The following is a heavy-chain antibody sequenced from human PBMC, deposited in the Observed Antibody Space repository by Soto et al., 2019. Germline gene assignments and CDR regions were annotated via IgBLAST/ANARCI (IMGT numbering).Heavy chain of an antibody. V-gene: IGHV3-30-3*01. CDR3: ARGGDIATVPAATYYYHGMDV. CDR2: ISHDASNT. CDR1: GLTFNNYA. J-gene: IGHJ6*02. D-gene: IGHD2-2*01. Sequence: GGSMRLSCAASGLTFNNYAMHWVRQAPGKGLEWVAVISHDASNTYYADSVKGRFTISRDNSRNTLFLRMNSLRAEDTAVYYCARGGDIATVPAATYYYHGMDVWGQGTTVTVSS.